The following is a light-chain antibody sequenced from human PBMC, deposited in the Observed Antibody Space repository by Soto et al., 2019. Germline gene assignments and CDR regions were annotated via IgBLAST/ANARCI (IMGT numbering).Light chain of an antibody. Sequence: EIVLTQSPATLSLSPGERATLACRASQSVNNNYVAWYQQKSGQAPRLLIYGASSRAAGIPDRFGGSGSGTDFTLTISRLQPEDFAVYFCQHYGGSSPYTFAQGTRLEIK. CDR1: QSVNNNY. V-gene: IGKV3-20*01. CDR3: QHYGGSSPYT. CDR2: GAS. J-gene: IGKJ2*01.